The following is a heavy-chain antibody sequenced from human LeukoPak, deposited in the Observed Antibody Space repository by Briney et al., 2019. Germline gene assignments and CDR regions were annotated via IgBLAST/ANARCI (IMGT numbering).Heavy chain of an antibody. V-gene: IGHV3-23*01. CDR2: VSGSGATT. J-gene: IGHJ5*02. D-gene: IGHD3-10*01. CDR3: ARTRLRNGSGSYYSSPRAVIVDWFDP. CDR1: GFTFSSHA. Sequence: GGSLRLSCTASGFTFSSHAMTWVRQAPGKGLEWVSAVSGSGATTYYADSVKGRFTISRDNSKNTLYLQMNSLRAEDTAVYYCARTRLRNGSGSYYSSPRAVIVDWFDPWGQGTLVTVSS.